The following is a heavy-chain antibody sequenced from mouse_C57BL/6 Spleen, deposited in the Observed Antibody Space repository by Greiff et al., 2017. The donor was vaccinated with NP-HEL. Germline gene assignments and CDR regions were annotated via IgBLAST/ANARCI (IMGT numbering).Heavy chain of an antibody. Sequence: EVQGVESGGGLVKPGGSLKLSCAASGFTFSSYAMSWVRQTPEKRLEWVATISDGGSYTYYPDNVKGRFTISRDNAKNNLYLQMSHLKSEDTAMYYCARDYGDYDGWFAYWGQGTLVTVSA. CDR3: ARDYGDYDGWFAY. V-gene: IGHV5-4*01. D-gene: IGHD2-4*01. J-gene: IGHJ3*01. CDR1: GFTFSSYA. CDR2: ISDGGSYT.